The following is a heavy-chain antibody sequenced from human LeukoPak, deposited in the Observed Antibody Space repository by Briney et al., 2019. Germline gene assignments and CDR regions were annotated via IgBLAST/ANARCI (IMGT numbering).Heavy chain of an antibody. D-gene: IGHD2-2*01. V-gene: IGHV4-31*03. J-gene: IGHJ4*02. CDR3: ARTIVVVPAPYFDY. CDR1: GGSISSGGYY. CDR2: IYYSGST. Sequence: SQTLSLTCTVSGGSISSGGYYWSWIRQHPGKGLEWIGYIYYSGSTYYNPSLKSRVTISVDTSKNQFSLKLSSVTAADTAVYYCARTIVVVPAPYFDYWGQGTLVTVSS.